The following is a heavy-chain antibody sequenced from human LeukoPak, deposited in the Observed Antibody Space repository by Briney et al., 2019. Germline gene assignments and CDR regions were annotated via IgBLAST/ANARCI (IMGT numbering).Heavy chain of an antibody. CDR2: IVVGSGNT. D-gene: IGHD6-6*01. CDR3: AAVSRSSGFTVVDP. J-gene: IGHJ5*02. CDR1: GFTFTSSA. Sequence: VASVKVSCKASGFTFTSSAMQWVRQARGQLLEWIGWIVVGSGNTNYAQKFQERVTITRDMSTSTAYMELSSLRSEDTAVYYCAAVSRSSGFTVVDPWGQGTLVTVSS. V-gene: IGHV1-58*02.